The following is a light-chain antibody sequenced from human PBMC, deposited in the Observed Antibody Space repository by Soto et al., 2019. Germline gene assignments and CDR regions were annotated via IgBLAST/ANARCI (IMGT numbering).Light chain of an antibody. CDR2: DAS. Sequence: EIVFTQSPATLSLSPGERATLSCRASQSVSSYLAWYQQKPGQAPRLLIYDASNRATGIPARFSGSGSGTDFTLTISSLEPGDFAVYYCQQRSNWLTFGGGTKVDIK. J-gene: IGKJ4*01. CDR3: QQRSNWLT. V-gene: IGKV3-11*01. CDR1: QSVSSY.